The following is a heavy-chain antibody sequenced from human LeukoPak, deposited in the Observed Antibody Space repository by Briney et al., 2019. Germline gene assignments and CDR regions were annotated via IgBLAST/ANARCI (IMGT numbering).Heavy chain of an antibody. J-gene: IGHJ3*02. CDR1: GFTFSRYN. Sequence: GGSLRLSCAASGFTFSRYNINWVRQAPGKGLEWGSSISSSSSYIYYSDSVKGRFTISRDNAKNSLHLQMNSLRAEDTALYYCTRVRPGQWLLRDAFDIWGQGTMVTVSS. CDR2: ISSSSSYI. V-gene: IGHV3-21*01. D-gene: IGHD6-19*01. CDR3: TRVRPGQWLLRDAFDI.